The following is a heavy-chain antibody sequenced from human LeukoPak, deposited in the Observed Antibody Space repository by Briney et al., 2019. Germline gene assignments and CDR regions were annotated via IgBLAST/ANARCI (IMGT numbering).Heavy chain of an antibody. Sequence: GGSLRLSCAASGFTFSSYAMSWVRQAPGKGLEWVSAISGSGGSSYYADSVKGRFTISRDNSKNTLYLQMNSLRAEDTAVYYCAKDLGSGSYYVGDYWGQGTLVTVSS. J-gene: IGHJ4*02. V-gene: IGHV3-23*01. CDR2: ISGSGGSS. D-gene: IGHD1-26*01. CDR1: GFTFSSYA. CDR3: AKDLGSGSYYVGDY.